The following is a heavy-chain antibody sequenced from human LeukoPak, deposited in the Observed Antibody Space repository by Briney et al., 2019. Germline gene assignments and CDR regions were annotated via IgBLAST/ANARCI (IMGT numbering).Heavy chain of an antibody. CDR2: TYFGGTT. V-gene: IGHV3-53*01. D-gene: IGHD5-24*01. Sequence: GGSLRLSCVAAGFAINTNYRNWVRQAPGKELEWVSITYFGGTTYYADSVKGRFTISRDNSKNTLYLQMNSLRADDTAVYYCARDSEGDGYNFDTWGRGTLVTVSS. CDR1: GFAINTNY. CDR3: ARDSEGDGYNFDT. J-gene: IGHJ5*02.